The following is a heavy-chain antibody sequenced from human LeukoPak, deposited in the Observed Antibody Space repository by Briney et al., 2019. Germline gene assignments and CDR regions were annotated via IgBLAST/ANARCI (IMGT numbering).Heavy chain of an antibody. CDR1: GLSFGRNY. J-gene: IGHJ3*02. Sequence: AGGSLRLSCVASGLSFGRNYMTWVRQAPGKGLEWVSVLYSGGVRYYADSVKGRFTISRDDSKNTLSLLMNNLRPDDTALYYCARAATVTTADAFDIWGQGTMVTVSS. V-gene: IGHV3-66*01. D-gene: IGHD4-11*01. CDR2: LYSGGVR. CDR3: ARAATVTTADAFDI.